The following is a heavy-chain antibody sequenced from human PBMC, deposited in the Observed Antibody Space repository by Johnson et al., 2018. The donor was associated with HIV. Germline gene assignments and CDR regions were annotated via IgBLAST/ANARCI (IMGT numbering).Heavy chain of an antibody. J-gene: IGHJ3*02. CDR3: ARTRLELSSGYPVAFDI. Sequence: QVQLVESGGGVVQPGRSLRLSCAASGFTFSSYAMHWVRQAPGKGLEWVAVISYDGSNKYYADSVKGRFTISRDNSKNTLYLQMNSLRAEDTAVYYCARTRLELSSGYPVAFDIWGQGTMVTVSS. CDR1: GFTFSSYA. V-gene: IGHV3-30*04. CDR2: ISYDGSNK. D-gene: IGHD3-22*01.